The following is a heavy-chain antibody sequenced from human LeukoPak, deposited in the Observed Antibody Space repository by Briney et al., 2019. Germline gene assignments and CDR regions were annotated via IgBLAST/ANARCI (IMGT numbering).Heavy chain of an antibody. V-gene: IGHV4-34*01. Sequence: SETLSLTCAVYGGSFNGYYWSWIRQPPGKGLEWIGEINHSGSTNYNPSLKSRVTISVETSKNQFSLKLSSVTAADTAVYYCARDGYSGYAKNFDYWGQGTLVTVSS. CDR1: GGSFNGYY. CDR2: INHSGST. D-gene: IGHD5-12*01. CDR3: ARDGYSGYAKNFDY. J-gene: IGHJ4*02.